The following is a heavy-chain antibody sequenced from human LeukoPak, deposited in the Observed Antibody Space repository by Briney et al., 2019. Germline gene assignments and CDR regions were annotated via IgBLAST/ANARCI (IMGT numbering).Heavy chain of an antibody. V-gene: IGHV3-48*01. CDR2: ISSSSSTI. D-gene: IGHD3-10*01. CDR3: AKDPGYYGSGTYPTLFDY. CDR1: GFTFSTYS. J-gene: IGHJ4*02. Sequence: GGSLRLSCAASGFTFSTYSMNWVRQAPGKGLEWVSYISSSSSTIYYADSVKGRFTISRDNSKDTLYLQMNSLRAEDTAMYYCAKDPGYYGSGTYPTLFDYWGQGTLVTVSS.